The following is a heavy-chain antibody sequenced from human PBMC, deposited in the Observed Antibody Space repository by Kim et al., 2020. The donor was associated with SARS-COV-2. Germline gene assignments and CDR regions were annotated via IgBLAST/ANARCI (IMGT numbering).Heavy chain of an antibody. D-gene: IGHD3-10*01. CDR3: ARGWFGQVGDY. CDR2: ITVSSTHI. V-gene: IGHV3-21*01. Sequence: GGSLRLSCAASGFTFNTYTMDLVRQAPGKGLEWVSSITVSSTHIYYADSVKGRFTISRDNARNSVYLQMNSLRVDDTAVYYCARGWFGQVGDYWGQGT. J-gene: IGHJ4*02. CDR1: GFTFNTYT.